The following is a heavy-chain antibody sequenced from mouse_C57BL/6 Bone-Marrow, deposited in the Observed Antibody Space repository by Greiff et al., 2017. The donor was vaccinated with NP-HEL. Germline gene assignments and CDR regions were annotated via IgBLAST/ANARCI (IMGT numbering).Heavy chain of an antibody. V-gene: IGHV5-15*01. J-gene: IGHJ1*03. CDR2: ISNLAYSI. CDR1: GFTFSDYG. CDR3: ARQESSPYYYDSSHWYFDD. Sequence: EVQLVESGGGLVQPGGSLKLSCAASGFTFSDYGMAWVRQAPRKGPEWVAFISNLAYSIYYADTVTGRFTISRENDKNTLYLEQNRLRSDDTAMDDCARQESSPYYYDSSHWYFDDWGTGTTVTVSS. D-gene: IGHD1-1*01.